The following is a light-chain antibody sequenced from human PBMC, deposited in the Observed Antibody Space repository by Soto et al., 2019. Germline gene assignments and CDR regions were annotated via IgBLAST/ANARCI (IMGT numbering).Light chain of an antibody. Sequence: EIVLTQSPATLSLSPGERATLSCRASQSVSSYLVWYQQKPGQAPRLLIYEASNRATGIPARFSGSGSGADFTLTISSLEPEDFAIYYCQQHINWPLTFGGGTKVEIK. V-gene: IGKV3-11*01. CDR1: QSVSSY. CDR3: QQHINWPLT. CDR2: EAS. J-gene: IGKJ4*01.